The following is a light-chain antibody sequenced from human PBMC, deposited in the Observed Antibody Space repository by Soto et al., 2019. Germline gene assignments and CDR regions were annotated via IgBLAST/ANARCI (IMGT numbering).Light chain of an antibody. CDR2: GAS. CDR3: QQYNDWPLT. CDR1: QSVSSSY. Sequence: IVLTLSPITLSLSLGERATLSCRASQSVSSSYLAWYQQKPGQAPRLLIYGASSRATGIPDRFSGSGSGTDGTLTISSLQSEDVALYYCQQYNDWPLTFGQGTKVDIK. J-gene: IGKJ1*01. V-gene: IGKV3-20*01.